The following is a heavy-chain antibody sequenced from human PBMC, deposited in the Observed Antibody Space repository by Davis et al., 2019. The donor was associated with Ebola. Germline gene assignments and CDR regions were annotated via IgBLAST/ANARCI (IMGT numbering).Heavy chain of an antibody. D-gene: IGHD2-21*02. CDR1: GFTFGSYT. CDR3: VRDPALVVTGGGWFFGL. CDR2: ISSSSSYI. J-gene: IGHJ2*01. V-gene: IGHV3-21*01. Sequence: GGSLRLSCVASGFTFGSYTMNWVRQAPGKGLEWVSSISSSSSYIYYADSEKGRFTVSRDNAKNSLYLQMNSLRAEDTAVYYCVRDPALVVTGGGWFFGLWGRGTLVTVSS.